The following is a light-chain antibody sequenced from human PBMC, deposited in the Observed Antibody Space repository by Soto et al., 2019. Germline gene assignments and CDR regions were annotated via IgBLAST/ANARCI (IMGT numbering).Light chain of an antibody. CDR2: EVS. V-gene: IGLV2-14*01. J-gene: IGLJ1*01. Sequence: QSALTQPASVSGSPGQSITISCTGSSTDVGGYNYVSWYQQHPGKAPKVMIYEVSNRPSGVSNRFSGSKSGNTASLTISGLQAEDEADYYCSPYTSSSTYVFGTGTKVTVL. CDR1: STDVGGYNY. CDR3: SPYTSSSTYV.